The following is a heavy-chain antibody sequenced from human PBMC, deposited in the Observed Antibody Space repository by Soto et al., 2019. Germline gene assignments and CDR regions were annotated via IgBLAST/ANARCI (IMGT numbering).Heavy chain of an antibody. CDR1: GFTFSRFE. CDR2: ISSSGSTA. D-gene: IGHD3-10*01. CDR3: TRAAWFPYLSFY. J-gene: IGHJ4*02. V-gene: IGHV3-48*03. Sequence: GGSLRLSCAASGFTFSRFELHWVRQAPGKGLEWISYISSSGSTAYYASSVEGRFTISRDNTNNSVYLQMDSLRAEDTALYYCTRAAWFPYLSFYWGQGALVTVSS.